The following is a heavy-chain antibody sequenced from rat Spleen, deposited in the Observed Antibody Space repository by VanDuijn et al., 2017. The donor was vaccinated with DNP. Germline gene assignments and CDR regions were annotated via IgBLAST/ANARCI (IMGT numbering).Heavy chain of an antibody. J-gene: IGHJ2*01. CDR3: ARGLQLEPLDY. CDR2: INTSGST. D-gene: IGHD1-5*01. Sequence: EVQLQESGPGLVKPSQSLSLTCSVTGYSITSSYRWNWIRKVPGNKLEWMGCINTSGSTDYNPSLKSRISITRDTSRNQFFLQVNSVTTEDTATYYCARGLQLEPLDYWGQGVMDTVSS. CDR1: GYSITSSYR. V-gene: IGHV3-3*01.